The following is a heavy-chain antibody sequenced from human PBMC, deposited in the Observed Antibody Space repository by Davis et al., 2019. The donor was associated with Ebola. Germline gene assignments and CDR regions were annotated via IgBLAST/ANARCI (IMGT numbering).Heavy chain of an antibody. D-gene: IGHD3-3*01. V-gene: IGHV4-4*02. J-gene: IGHJ4*02. Sequence: SETLSLTCAVSGGSISSSNWWSWVRQPPGKGLEWIGEIYHSGSTNYNPSLKSRVTISVDTSKNQFSLKLSSVTAADTAVYYCASYGYDFWSGSYDYWGQGTLVTVSS. CDR1: GGSISSSNW. CDR3: ASYGYDFWSGSYDY. CDR2: IYHSGST.